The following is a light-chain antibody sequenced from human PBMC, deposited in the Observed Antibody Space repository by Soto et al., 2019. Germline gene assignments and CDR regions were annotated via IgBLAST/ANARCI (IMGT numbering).Light chain of an antibody. J-gene: IGLJ2*01. CDR1: SSDIGGYNF. V-gene: IGLV2-11*01. Sequence: QSVLTQPRPVSGSPGQSVTISCTGTSSDIGGYNFVSWYQQHPDKAPKLMIYDVSKRPSGVPDRFSGSKSGNTASLTISGLQTEDEADYYCCSYAGSYTVSFGGGTKVTVL. CDR2: DVS. CDR3: CSYAGSYTVS.